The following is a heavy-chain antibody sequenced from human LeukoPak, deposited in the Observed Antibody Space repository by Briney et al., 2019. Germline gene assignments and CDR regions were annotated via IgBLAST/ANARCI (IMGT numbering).Heavy chain of an antibody. CDR3: AKDQRYDILTGYYKVAHYYMDV. Sequence: GSLRLSCAASGFTFTTYGMSWVRQAPGKGLEWVSAITGSGGSTYYADSVKGRFTISRDTSRNTLYLQMNSLRAEDTAVYYCAKDQRYDILTGYYKVAHYYMDVWGKGTTVAISS. CDR2: ITGSGGST. CDR1: GFTFTTYG. D-gene: IGHD3-9*01. J-gene: IGHJ6*03. V-gene: IGHV3-23*01.